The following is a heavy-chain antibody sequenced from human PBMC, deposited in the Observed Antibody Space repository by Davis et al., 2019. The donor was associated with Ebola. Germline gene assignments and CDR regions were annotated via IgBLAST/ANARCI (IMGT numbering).Heavy chain of an antibody. CDR3: GGYY. V-gene: IGHV3-11*04. CDR1: GFTLSDYY. CDR2: IGPSGNSF. Sequence: GESLKISCEVSGFTLSDYYMSWIRQAPGKGLEWIAYIGPSGNSFYCADSVKGRFTISRDNAKNSLYLQMNSLRAEDTAVYYCGGYYWGQGTLVTVSS. J-gene: IGHJ4*02.